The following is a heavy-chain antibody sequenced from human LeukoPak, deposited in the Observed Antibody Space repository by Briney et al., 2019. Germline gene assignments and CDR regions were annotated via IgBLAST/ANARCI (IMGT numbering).Heavy chain of an antibody. V-gene: IGHV4-38-2*01. D-gene: IGHD3-3*01. CDR3: ARQGPSYDFWSGLNWFDP. CDR1: GYSISSGYY. J-gene: IGHJ5*02. Sequence: SETLSLTCAVSGYSISSGYYWGWIRQPPGKGLEWIGSIYHNGSTYYNPSLKSRVTISVDTSKNQFSLKLNSVTAADTAVFYCARQGPSYDFWSGLNWFDPWGQGTLVTVSS. CDR2: IYHNGST.